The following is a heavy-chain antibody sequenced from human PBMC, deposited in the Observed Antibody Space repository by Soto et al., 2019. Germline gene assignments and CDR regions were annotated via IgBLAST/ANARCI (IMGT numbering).Heavy chain of an antibody. J-gene: IGHJ4*02. CDR2: IYYSGST. V-gene: IGHV4-31*03. D-gene: IGHD4-17*01. CDR1: GGSISSGGYY. CDR3: ARSSAATVTAFDY. Sequence: QVQLQESGPGLVKPSQTLSLTCTVSGGSISSGGYYWSWIRQHPGKGLEWTGYIYYSGSTYYNPSLPSRITISVDPSKHQSSLKLSSVTAADTAVYCCARSSAATVTAFDYCGQGTLVTVSS.